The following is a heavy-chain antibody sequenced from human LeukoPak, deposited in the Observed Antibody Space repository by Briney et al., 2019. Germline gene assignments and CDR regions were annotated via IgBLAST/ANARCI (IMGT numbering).Heavy chain of an antibody. J-gene: IGHJ4*02. V-gene: IGHV3-23*01. CDR3: AKGRKKPYYFGY. CDR1: GFTFSSYA. CDR2: ISGSGGST. Sequence: GGSLRLSCVASGFTFSSYAMSWVRQAPGKGLEWVSAISGSGGSTYYADSVKGRFTISRDNSKNTLYLQMNSLRAEDTAVYYCAKGRKKPYYFGYWGQGTLVTVSS. D-gene: IGHD1-14*01.